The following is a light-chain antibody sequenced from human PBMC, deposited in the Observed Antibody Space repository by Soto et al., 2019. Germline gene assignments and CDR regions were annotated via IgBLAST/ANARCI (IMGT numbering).Light chain of an antibody. CDR2: DAS. V-gene: IGKV1D-13*01. J-gene: IGKJ4*01. Sequence: AIQLTQSPSSLSASVGDRVTITCRTSQDISTLFAWYQQKPGKAPKLLIYDASSLESGVPSRFSGSGSGADFTLTISSLQPEDFATYYCQQFYDYPLTFGGGTKVEIK. CDR1: QDISTL. CDR3: QQFYDYPLT.